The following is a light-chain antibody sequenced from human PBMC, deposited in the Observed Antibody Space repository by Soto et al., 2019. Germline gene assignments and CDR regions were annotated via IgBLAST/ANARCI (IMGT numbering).Light chain of an antibody. J-gene: IGKJ5*01. V-gene: IGKV3-15*01. Sequence: EMVMTQSPANLSVSPGESATLSCRASQSVNSHYLAWYQQHPGQPPRLLIYGISTRATGIPARFSGSGSGTEFSLTISSLQSEDFAVYYCQQYSKWPITFGQGTRLEIK. CDR1: QSVNSHY. CDR2: GIS. CDR3: QQYSKWPIT.